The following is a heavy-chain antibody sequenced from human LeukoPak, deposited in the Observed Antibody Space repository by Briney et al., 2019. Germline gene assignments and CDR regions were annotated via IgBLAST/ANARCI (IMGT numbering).Heavy chain of an antibody. Sequence: TGASLRLSCAASGFTFGSYAMSWVRQAPGKGLEWVSAISGSGGSTYYADSVKGRFTISRDNSKNTLYLQMNSLRAEDTAVYYCAKARLGPYCGGDCYSDYWGQGTLVTVSS. V-gene: IGHV3-23*01. CDR2: ISGSGGST. J-gene: IGHJ4*02. CDR3: AKARLGPYCGGDCYSDY. CDR1: GFTFGSYA. D-gene: IGHD2-21*02.